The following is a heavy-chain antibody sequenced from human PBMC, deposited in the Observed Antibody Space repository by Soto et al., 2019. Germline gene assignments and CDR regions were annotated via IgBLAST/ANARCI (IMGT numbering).Heavy chain of an antibody. J-gene: IGHJ3*02. CDR3: ARDSTHSSGIYAFDI. CDR1: GGSISSGDYY. D-gene: IGHD3-3*01. V-gene: IGHV4-30-4*01. Sequence: LCGGSISSGDYYWSWIRQPPGKGLEWIGYIYYSGSTYYNPSLKSRVTISVDTSKNQFSLKLSYVTAADTAVYYCARDSTHSSGIYAFDIWGQGTMVTVSS. CDR2: IYYSGST.